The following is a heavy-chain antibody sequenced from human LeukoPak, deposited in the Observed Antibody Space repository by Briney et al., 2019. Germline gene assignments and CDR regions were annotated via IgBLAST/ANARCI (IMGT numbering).Heavy chain of an antibody. CDR1: GFNFNNYA. Sequence: GGSLRLSFAVSGFNFNNYAMTWVRQAPGKGLEWVSGISGSGGSTYYADSVKGRFTISRDNSKNTMYLQMNSLRAEDTAVYYCARLVGSDSSGYFDYWGQGTLVTVSS. V-gene: IGHV3-23*01. CDR2: ISGSGGST. D-gene: IGHD3-22*01. J-gene: IGHJ4*02. CDR3: ARLVGSDSSGYFDY.